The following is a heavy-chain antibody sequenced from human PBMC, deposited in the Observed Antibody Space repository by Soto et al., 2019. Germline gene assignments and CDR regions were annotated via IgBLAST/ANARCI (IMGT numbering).Heavy chain of an antibody. D-gene: IGHD6-19*01. CDR1: GGTFSSYT. Sequence: QVQLVQSGAEGKKPGSSVKVSCKASGGTFSSYTISWVRQAPGQGLEWMGRIIPILGIANYAQKFQGRVTITADNSTSPAYMELSSLRSEDTAGYYCARGYSSRCCGMDVWGQGTTVTVSS. CDR3: ARGYSSRCCGMDV. CDR2: IIPILGIA. J-gene: IGHJ6*02. V-gene: IGHV1-69*02.